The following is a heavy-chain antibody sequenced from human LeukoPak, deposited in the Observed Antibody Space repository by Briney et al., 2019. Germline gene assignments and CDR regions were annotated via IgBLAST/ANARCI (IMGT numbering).Heavy chain of an antibody. V-gene: IGHV3-21*01. CDR1: GFTFSSYS. CDR3: ARPPYDTIFGVVIMRGPYDAFDI. D-gene: IGHD3-3*01. J-gene: IGHJ3*02. CDR2: ISSSSSYI. Sequence: GGSLRLSCAASGFTFSSYSMNWVRQAPGKGLEWVSSISSSSSYIYYADSVKGRFTISRDNAKNSLYLQMNSLRAEDTAVHYCARPPYDTIFGVVIMRGPYDAFDIWGQGTMVTVSS.